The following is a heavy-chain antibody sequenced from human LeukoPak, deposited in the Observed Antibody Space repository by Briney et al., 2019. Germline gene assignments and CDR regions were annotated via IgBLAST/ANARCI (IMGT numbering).Heavy chain of an antibody. Sequence: SETLSLTCTVSGGSISSYYWSWIRQPPGKGLEWIGYIYYSGSTNYNPSLKSRVTISVDTSKNQFSLKLSSVTAADTAVYYCARDGNPFDYWGRGTLVTVSS. J-gene: IGHJ4*02. CDR1: GGSISSYY. CDR3: ARDGNPFDY. CDR2: IYYSGST. D-gene: IGHD1-14*01. V-gene: IGHV4-59*01.